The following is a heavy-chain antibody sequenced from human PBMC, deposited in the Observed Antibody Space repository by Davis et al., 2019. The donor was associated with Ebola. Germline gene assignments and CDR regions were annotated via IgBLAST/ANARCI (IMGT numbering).Heavy chain of an antibody. D-gene: IGHD4-17*01. J-gene: IGHJ5*02. CDR3: ARGRGLRRKFDP. CDR1: GGSTSRRSYY. CDR2: IYYSGST. Sequence: SETLSLTCTVSGGSTSRRSYYSGWIRQPPGKGLEWIGSIYYSGSTYYNPSLKSRVTISVDTSKNQFSLKLSSVTAADTAVYYCARGRGLRRKFDPWGQGTLVTVSS. V-gene: IGHV4-39*01.